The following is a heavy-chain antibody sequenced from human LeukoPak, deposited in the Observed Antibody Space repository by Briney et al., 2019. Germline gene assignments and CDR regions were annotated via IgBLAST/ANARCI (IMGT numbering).Heavy chain of an antibody. Sequence: SQTLSLTCTVSGGSISSGSYYWSWIRQPAGKGLEWIGRIYTSGSTNYNPSLKSRVTISVDTSKNQFALKLSSVTAADTAVYYCAREKIVLMVYAIQGGFDYWGQGTLVTVSS. V-gene: IGHV4-61*02. CDR1: GGSISSGSYY. CDR3: AREKIVLMVYAIQGGFDY. D-gene: IGHD2-8*01. J-gene: IGHJ4*02. CDR2: IYTSGST.